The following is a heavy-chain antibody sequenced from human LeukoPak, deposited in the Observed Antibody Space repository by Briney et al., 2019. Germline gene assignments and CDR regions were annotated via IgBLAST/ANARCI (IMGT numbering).Heavy chain of an antibody. CDR2: IYHSGST. Sequence: SETLSLTCTVSGGSISSGGYYWSWIRQPPGKGLEWIGYIYHSGSTYYNPSLKSRVTISVDRSKNQFSLKLSSVTAADTAVYYCARGRRYYGSAPHEDYWGQGTLVTVFS. CDR3: ARGRRYYGSAPHEDY. V-gene: IGHV4-30-2*01. D-gene: IGHD3-10*01. J-gene: IGHJ4*02. CDR1: GGSISSGGYY.